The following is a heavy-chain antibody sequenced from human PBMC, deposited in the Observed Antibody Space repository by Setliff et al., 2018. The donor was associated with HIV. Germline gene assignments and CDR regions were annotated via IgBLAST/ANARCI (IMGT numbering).Heavy chain of an antibody. Sequence: SVKVSCKASGGTFSSYAISWVRQAPGQGLEWMGGIIPIFGTANYAQKFQGRVTITADKSTSTFYMELSDLTSADTAVYYCAGPRGDEAFDVWGQGTKVTVSS. J-gene: IGHJ3*01. D-gene: IGHD3-10*01. CDR3: AGPRGDEAFDV. CDR2: IIPIFGTA. CDR1: GGTFSSYA. V-gene: IGHV1-69*06.